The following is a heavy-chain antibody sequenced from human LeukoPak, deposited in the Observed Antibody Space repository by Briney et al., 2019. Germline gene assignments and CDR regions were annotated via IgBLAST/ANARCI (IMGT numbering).Heavy chain of an antibody. CDR2: IYTSGST. Sequence: PSQTLSVTCTVSGGSISSGSYYWGWIRQPAGKGLEWVGRIYTSGSTNYNPSLKSRVTISVDTSKNQFSLKLSSVTAADTAVYYCARDAGVPRGEVFGVVIIPYHYMDVWGKGTTVTVSS. D-gene: IGHD3-3*01. CDR1: GGSISSGSYY. J-gene: IGHJ6*03. CDR3: ARDAGVPRGEVFGVVIIPYHYMDV. V-gene: IGHV4-61*02.